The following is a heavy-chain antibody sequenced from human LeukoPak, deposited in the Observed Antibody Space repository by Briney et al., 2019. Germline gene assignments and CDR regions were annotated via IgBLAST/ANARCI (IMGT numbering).Heavy chain of an antibody. CDR3: ARGGRAVASPGGGAFDI. J-gene: IGHJ3*02. CDR1: GYTFTGYY. CDR2: INPNSGGT. D-gene: IGHD6-19*01. Sequence: ASVKVSCKASGYTFTGYYVHWVRQAPGQGLEWMGWINPNSGGTNYAQKFQGRVTMTRDTSISTAYMELSRLRSDDTAVYYCARGGRAVASPGGGAFDIWGQGTMVTVSS. V-gene: IGHV1-2*02.